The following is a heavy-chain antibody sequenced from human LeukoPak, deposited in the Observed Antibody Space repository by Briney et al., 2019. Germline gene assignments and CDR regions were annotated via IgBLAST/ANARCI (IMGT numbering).Heavy chain of an antibody. CDR1: GGSISSSSYY. Sequence: SETLSLTCTVSGGSISSSSYYWSWIRQPPGKGLEWIGYIYYSGSTNYNPSLKSRVTISVDTSKNQFSLKLSSVTAADTAVYYCAGAGPKGYSSSWYYFDYWGQGTLVTVSS. J-gene: IGHJ4*02. CDR2: IYYSGST. V-gene: IGHV4-61*05. CDR3: AGAGPKGYSSSWYYFDY. D-gene: IGHD6-13*01.